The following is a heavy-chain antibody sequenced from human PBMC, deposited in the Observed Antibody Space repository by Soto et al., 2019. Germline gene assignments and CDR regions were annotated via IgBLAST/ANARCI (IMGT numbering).Heavy chain of an antibody. Sequence: EVQLLESGGGLVQPGGSLRLSCAASGFTFSSYAMSWVRQAPGKGLEWVXAISGSGGSTYYADSVKGRFTISRDNSKNXXXXXXXXXXXXXXXXXXXXXXXXXXXXXXSGYIGYWGQGTLVTVSS. J-gene: IGHJ4*02. CDR1: GFTFSSYA. D-gene: IGHD3-3*01. CDR2: ISGSGGST. V-gene: IGHV3-23*01. CDR3: XXXXXXXXXXXSGYIGY.